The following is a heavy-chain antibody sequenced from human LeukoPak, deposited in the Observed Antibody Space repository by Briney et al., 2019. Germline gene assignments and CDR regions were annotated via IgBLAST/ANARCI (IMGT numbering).Heavy chain of an antibody. CDR2: IYTSGST. CDR3: ARVQAAVADPDYYYYYGMDV. V-gene: IGHV4-61*02. CDR1: GGSISSGGYY. D-gene: IGHD6-19*01. Sequence: SETLSLTCTVSGGSISSGGYYWSWIRQHPGKGLEWIGRIYTSGSTNYNPSLKSRVTMSVDTSKNQFSLKLSSVTAADTAVYYCARVQAAVADPDYYYYYGMDVWGQGTTVTVSS. J-gene: IGHJ6*02.